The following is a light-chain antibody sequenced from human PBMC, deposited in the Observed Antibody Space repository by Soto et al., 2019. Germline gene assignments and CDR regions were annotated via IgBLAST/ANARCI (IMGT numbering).Light chain of an antibody. V-gene: IGKV3-20*01. CDR1: RGVSANY. Sequence: VAETQPPGTLSSSAGKGATLSCRASRGVSANYLAWYQQKPGQAPTLLIYGASIRAACIPDRFSGSGSGTDFTLTISRLEPEDCAVCYCKQYGSSPRTLGQGSRLVIK. J-gene: IGKJ2*02. CDR3: KQYGSSPRT. CDR2: GAS.